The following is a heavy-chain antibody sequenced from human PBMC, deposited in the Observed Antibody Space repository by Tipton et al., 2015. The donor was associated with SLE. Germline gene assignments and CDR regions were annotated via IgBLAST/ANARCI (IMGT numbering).Heavy chain of an antibody. CDR2: IFYGRDT. D-gene: IGHD2-15*01. J-gene: IGHJ4*02. V-gene: IGHV4-59*11. CDR3: ARGSVVADDY. CDR1: GASISSHY. Sequence: TLSLTCTVSGASISSHYWNWIRQTPGEGLEWIGYIFYGRDTNYNPSLKSRVTISIEASKNQLSLTLKDVTAADTAVYYCARGSVVADDYWGQGTLVTVSS.